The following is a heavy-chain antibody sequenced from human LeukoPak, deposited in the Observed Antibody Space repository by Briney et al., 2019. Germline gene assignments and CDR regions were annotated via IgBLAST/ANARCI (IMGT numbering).Heavy chain of an antibody. V-gene: IGHV3-21*01. Sequence: PGGSLRLSCAASGFTFSSYSMNWVRQAPGKGLEWVSSISSSSGYIYYADSVKGRFTISRDNAKNSLYLQMNSLRAEDTAVYYCARVDDCSSTSCYEEIDYWGQGTLVTVSS. D-gene: IGHD2-2*01. CDR2: ISSSSGYI. CDR3: ARVDDCSSTSCYEEIDY. CDR1: GFTFSSYS. J-gene: IGHJ4*02.